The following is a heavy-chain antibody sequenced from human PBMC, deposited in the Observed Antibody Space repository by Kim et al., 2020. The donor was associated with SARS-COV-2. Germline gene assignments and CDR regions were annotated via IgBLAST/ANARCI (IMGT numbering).Heavy chain of an antibody. CDR1: GYTFTSYG. D-gene: IGHD3-3*01. V-gene: IGHV1-18*01. Sequence: ASVKVSCKASGYTFTSYGISWVRQAPGQGLEWMGWISAYNGNTNYAQKLQGRVTMTTDTSTSTAYMELRSLRSDDTAVYYCARVKYYDFWSGYWHWFDPWGQGTLVTVSS. CDR3: ARVKYYDFWSGYWHWFDP. J-gene: IGHJ5*02. CDR2: ISAYNGNT.